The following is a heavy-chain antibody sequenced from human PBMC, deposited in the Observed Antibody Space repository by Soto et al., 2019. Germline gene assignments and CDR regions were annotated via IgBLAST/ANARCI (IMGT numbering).Heavy chain of an antibody. CDR1: GGSFSGYY. CDR3: ARERYYDSSGYRDYYYYYYGMDV. D-gene: IGHD3-22*01. V-gene: IGHV4-34*01. CDR2: INHSGST. Sequence: SETLSLTCAVYGGSFSGYYWSWIRQPPGKGLEWIGEINHSGSTNYNPSLKSRVTISVDTSKNQFSLKLSSVTAADTAVYYCARERYYDSSGYRDYYYYYYGMDVWGQGTTVTVSS. J-gene: IGHJ6*02.